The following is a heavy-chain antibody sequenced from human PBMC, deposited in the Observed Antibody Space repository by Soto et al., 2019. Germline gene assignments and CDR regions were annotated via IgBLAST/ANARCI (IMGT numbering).Heavy chain of an antibody. CDR1: GSTFSAYT. Sequence: ASVKVSCKATGSTFSAYTMNWVRQAPGQSLEWMGWINAGSGTTKYSQNFQGRVSITRDTSASTVYMELTGLTSEDTAVYYCARDTETLGPRANDALDIWGQGTMVTVSS. J-gene: IGHJ3*02. CDR2: INAGSGTT. V-gene: IGHV1-3*01. D-gene: IGHD3-3*02. CDR3: ARDTETLGPRANDALDI.